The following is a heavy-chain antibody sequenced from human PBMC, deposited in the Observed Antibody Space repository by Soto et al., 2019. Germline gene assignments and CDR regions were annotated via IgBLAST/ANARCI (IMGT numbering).Heavy chain of an antibody. D-gene: IGHD3-22*01. CDR3: ARDYYDSSGYYGAIGY. J-gene: IGHJ4*02. Sequence: EVQLVESGGGLVQPGGSLRLSCAASGFTFSSYSMNWVRQAPGKGLEWVSYISSSSSTIYYADSVKGRFTISRGNAKNSLYLQMNSLRDEDTAVYYCARDYYDSSGYYGAIGYWGQGTLVTVSS. V-gene: IGHV3-48*02. CDR2: ISSSSSTI. CDR1: GFTFSSYS.